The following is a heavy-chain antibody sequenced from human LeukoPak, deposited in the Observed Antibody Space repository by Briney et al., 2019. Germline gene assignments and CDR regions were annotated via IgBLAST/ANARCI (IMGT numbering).Heavy chain of an antibody. CDR1: GYSLSELL. Sequence: ASVKVSCKESGYSLSELLIHWVRQPLGKGLEWMAGIDHENGEEVSAQNFQGRVTVAKDTSTDTAYMELSGLKSDDSAIYYCATGGDYSLDYWGQGTLVIVSS. J-gene: IGHJ4*02. D-gene: IGHD4-17*01. V-gene: IGHV1-24*01. CDR2: IDHENGEE. CDR3: ATGGDYSLDY.